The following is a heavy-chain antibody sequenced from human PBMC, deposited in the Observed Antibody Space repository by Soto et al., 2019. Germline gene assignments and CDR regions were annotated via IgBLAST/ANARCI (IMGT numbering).Heavy chain of an antibody. Sequence: PSETLSLTCAVSGGSISSGGYSWSWIRQPPGKGLEWIGYIYHSGSTYYNPSLKSRVTISVDRSKNQFSLKLSSVTAADTAVYYCARGARLRSSGDAFDIWGQGTMVT. D-gene: IGHD3-22*01. V-gene: IGHV4-30-2*01. CDR3: ARGARLRSSGDAFDI. J-gene: IGHJ3*02. CDR2: IYHSGST. CDR1: GGSISSGGYS.